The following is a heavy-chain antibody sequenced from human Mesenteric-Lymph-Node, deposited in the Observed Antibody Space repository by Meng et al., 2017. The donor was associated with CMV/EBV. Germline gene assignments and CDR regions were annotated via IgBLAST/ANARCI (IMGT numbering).Heavy chain of an antibody. CDR1: GDSVSNNDVA. V-gene: IGHV6-1*01. Sequence: CANSGDSVSNNDVAWNWIRQSPLRGIEWLGRTYYNSKWYKEYAVSVKSRITFNADTSQNQFSLQLNSVSPEDTAVYYCARGAYRSLDYWGQGTLVTVSS. CDR2: TYYNSKWYK. CDR3: ARGAYRSLDY. J-gene: IGHJ4*02. D-gene: IGHD1-14*01.